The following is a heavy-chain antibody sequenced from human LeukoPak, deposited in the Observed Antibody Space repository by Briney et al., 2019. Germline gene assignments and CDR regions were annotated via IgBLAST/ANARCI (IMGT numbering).Heavy chain of an antibody. CDR2: INPNSGGT. J-gene: IGHJ4*02. D-gene: IGHD6-19*01. CDR1: GYTFTGYY. V-gene: IGHV1-2*06. Sequence: SGKVSCKASGYTFTGYYMHWVRQAPGQGLEWMGRINPNSGGTNYAQKFQGRVTMTRDTSISTAYMELSRLRSDDTAVYYCARAVAGTKAPTQKAEFHYWAQGTLVTVSS. CDR3: ARAVAGTKAPTQKAEFHY.